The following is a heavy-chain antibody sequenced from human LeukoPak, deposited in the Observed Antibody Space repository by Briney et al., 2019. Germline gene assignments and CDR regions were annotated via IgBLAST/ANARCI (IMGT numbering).Heavy chain of an antibody. D-gene: IGHD2-2*02. Sequence: KTSETLSLTCTVSGGSISSYYWSWIRQPPGKGLEWIGYIYYSGSTNYNPSLKSRVTISVDTSKNQFSLKLSSVTAADTAVYYCARDYRDRYCSSTSCHTGFDPWGQGTLVTVSS. CDR1: GGSISSYY. J-gene: IGHJ5*02. CDR3: ARDYRDRYCSSTSCHTGFDP. CDR2: IYYSGST. V-gene: IGHV4-59*12.